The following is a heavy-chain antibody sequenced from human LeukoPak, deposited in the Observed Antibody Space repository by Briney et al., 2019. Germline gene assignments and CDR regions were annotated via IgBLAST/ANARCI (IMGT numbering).Heavy chain of an antibody. Sequence: ASVKVSCKVSGYTLTELSMHWVRQAPGKGLEWMGGFDPEDGETIYAQKFQGRVTMTEDTSTDTAYMELSSLRSEDTAVYYCASVAAAGTHVGYWGQGTLVTVSS. CDR3: ASVAAAGTHVGY. D-gene: IGHD6-13*01. CDR1: GYTLTELS. V-gene: IGHV1-24*01. CDR2: FDPEDGET. J-gene: IGHJ4*02.